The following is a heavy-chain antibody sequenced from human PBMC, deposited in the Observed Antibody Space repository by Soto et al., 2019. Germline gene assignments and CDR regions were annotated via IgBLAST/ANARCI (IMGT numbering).Heavy chain of an antibody. CDR1: GYTFTSYY. Sequence: GASVKVSCKASGYTFTSYYMHWLRQAPGQGLEWMGIINPSGGSTSYAQKFQGRVTMTRDTSTSTVYMELSSLRSEDTAVYYCARDPKQGLSSGWPFDYWGQGTLVTVSS. D-gene: IGHD6-19*01. CDR3: ARDPKQGLSSGWPFDY. J-gene: IGHJ4*02. CDR2: INPSGGST. V-gene: IGHV1-46*01.